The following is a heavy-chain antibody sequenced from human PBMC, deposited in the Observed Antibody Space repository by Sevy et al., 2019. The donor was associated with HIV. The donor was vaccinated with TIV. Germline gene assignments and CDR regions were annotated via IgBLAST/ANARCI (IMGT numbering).Heavy chain of an antibody. Sequence: GGSLRLSCAASGFSIRDNYMTWVRQAPGKGLEWVAVFYTGGHIYYADSVKGRFTISRDDSKNTLFLQMSGLRAGDSAMYYCARGGDAREALSVGFDSWGQGTRVTVSS. CDR1: GFSIRDNY. V-gene: IGHV3-53*01. CDR3: ARGGDAREALSVGFDS. J-gene: IGHJ4*02. CDR2: FYTGGHI. D-gene: IGHD2-8*01.